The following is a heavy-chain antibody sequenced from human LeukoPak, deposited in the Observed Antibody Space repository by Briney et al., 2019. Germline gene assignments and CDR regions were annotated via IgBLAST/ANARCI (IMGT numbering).Heavy chain of an antibody. CDR1: GFTFSSYG. V-gene: IGHV3-30*03. CDR3: ARDWIQPWLGDYFDY. Sequence: PGGSLRLSCAASGFTFSSYGMHWVRQAPGKGLEWVAVISYDGSNKYYADSVKGRFTISRDNSKNTLYLQMNSLRAEDTAVYYCARDWIQPWLGDYFDYWGQGTLVTVSS. CDR2: ISYDGSNK. J-gene: IGHJ4*02. D-gene: IGHD5-18*01.